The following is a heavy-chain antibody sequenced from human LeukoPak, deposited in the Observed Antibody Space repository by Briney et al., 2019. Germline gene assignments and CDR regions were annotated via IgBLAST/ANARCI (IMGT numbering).Heavy chain of an antibody. Sequence: GGSLRLPCAASGFTFSSYWMSWVRQAPGKGLEWVANIKQDGSEKYYVDSVKGRFTISRDNAKNSLYLQINSLRAEDTAVYYCARDPGYYYYYYMDVWGKGTTVTVSS. CDR1: GFTFSSYW. CDR2: IKQDGSEK. J-gene: IGHJ6*03. V-gene: IGHV3-7*01. CDR3: ARDPGYYYYYYMDV.